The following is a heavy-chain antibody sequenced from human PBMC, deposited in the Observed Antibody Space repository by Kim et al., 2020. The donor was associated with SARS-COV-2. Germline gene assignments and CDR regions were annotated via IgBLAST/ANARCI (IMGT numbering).Heavy chain of an antibody. Sequence: SETLSLTCTVSGGSISSYYWSWIRQPPGKGLEWIGYIYYSGSTNYNPSLKSRVTISVDTSKNQFSLKLSSVTAADTAVYYCARGRGRSTRLLYYYYYMDVWGKGTTVTVSS. D-gene: IGHD4-17*01. V-gene: IGHV4-59*01. CDR1: GGSISSYY. CDR3: ARGRGRSTRLLYYYYYMDV. CDR2: IYYSGST. J-gene: IGHJ6*03.